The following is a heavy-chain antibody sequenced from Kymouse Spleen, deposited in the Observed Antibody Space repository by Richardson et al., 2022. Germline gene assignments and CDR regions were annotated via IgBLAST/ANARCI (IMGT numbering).Heavy chain of an antibody. CDR2: INHSGST. D-gene: IGHD3-16*02,IGHD6-19*01. J-gene: IGHJ4*02. CDR1: GGSFSGYY. V-gene: IGHV4-34*01. Sequence: QVQLQQWGAGLLKPSETLSLTCAVYGGSFSGYYWSWIRQPPGKGLEWIGEINHSGSTNYNPSLKSRVTISVDTSKNQFSLKLSSVTAADTAVYYCARGEEQSLGDYFDYWGQGTLVTVSS. CDR3: ARGEEQSLGDYFDY.